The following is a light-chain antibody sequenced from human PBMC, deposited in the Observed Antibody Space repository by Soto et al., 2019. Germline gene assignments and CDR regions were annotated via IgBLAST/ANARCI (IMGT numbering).Light chain of an antibody. J-gene: IGLJ2*01. CDR3: AAWDGSPNGWV. Sequence: QSVLTQAPSASGTPGQRVTISCSGSSSNIGSNTVSWYQQVPGTAPKLLIYSNDQRPSGVPDRFSGSKSGTSASLAIGGLQSEDEADYYCAAWDGSPNGWVFGGGTKLTVL. V-gene: IGLV1-44*01. CDR1: SSNIGSNT. CDR2: SND.